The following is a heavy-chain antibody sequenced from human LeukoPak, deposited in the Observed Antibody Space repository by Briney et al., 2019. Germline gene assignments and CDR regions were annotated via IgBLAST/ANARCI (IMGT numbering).Heavy chain of an antibody. D-gene: IGHD1-26*01. CDR1: GFTVSSNY. Sequence: GGSLRLSCATSGFTVSSNYMSWVRQAPGKGLEWVSVIHSGGSTYYADSVKGRFTISRDNSKNTLYLQMNSLRAEDTAVYYCAREWVVGATANYYYYGMDVWGQGTTVTVSS. V-gene: IGHV3-66*01. J-gene: IGHJ6*02. CDR3: AREWVVGATANYYYYGMDV. CDR2: IHSGGST.